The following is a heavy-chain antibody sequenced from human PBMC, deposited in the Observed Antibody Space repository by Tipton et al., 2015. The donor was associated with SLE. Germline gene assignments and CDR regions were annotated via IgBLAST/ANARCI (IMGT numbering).Heavy chain of an antibody. CDR3: ARLPDYFDH. CDR2: IYYSGST. CDR1: GGSISSHY. J-gene: IGHJ4*02. Sequence: TLPLTCTVSGGSISSHYWSWIRQPPGKGLEWIGYIYYSGSTNYNPPLKSRVTISVDTSKNQFSLKLSSVTAADTAVYYCARLPDYFDHWGQGALVTVSS. V-gene: IGHV4-59*11.